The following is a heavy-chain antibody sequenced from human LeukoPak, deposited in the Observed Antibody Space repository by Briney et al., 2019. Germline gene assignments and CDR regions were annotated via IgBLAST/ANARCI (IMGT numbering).Heavy chain of an antibody. Sequence: PGGSLRLSCAASGFTFDVYGMSWVRQAPGKGLEWVSGINWNGGSTGYADSVKGRFTISRDNAKNSLYLQMNSLRAEDTALYYCARVDRFGYCSGGSCYQFDYWGQGTLVTVSS. J-gene: IGHJ4*02. CDR1: GFTFDVYG. CDR3: ARVDRFGYCSGGSCYQFDY. D-gene: IGHD2-15*01. CDR2: INWNGGST. V-gene: IGHV3-20*04.